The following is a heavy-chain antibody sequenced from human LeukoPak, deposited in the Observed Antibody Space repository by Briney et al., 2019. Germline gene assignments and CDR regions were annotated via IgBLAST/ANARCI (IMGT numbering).Heavy chain of an antibody. V-gene: IGHV1-69*05. CDR3: AGADSSGWYRPLIGYYFDY. D-gene: IGHD6-19*01. Sequence: GASVKVSCKASGGTFSSYAISWVRQAPGQGLEWMGGIIPIFGTANYAQKFQGRFTITTDESTSTAYMELSSLRSEDTAVYYCAGADSSGWYRPLIGYYFDYWGQGTLVTVSS. CDR1: GGTFSSYA. J-gene: IGHJ4*02. CDR2: IIPIFGTA.